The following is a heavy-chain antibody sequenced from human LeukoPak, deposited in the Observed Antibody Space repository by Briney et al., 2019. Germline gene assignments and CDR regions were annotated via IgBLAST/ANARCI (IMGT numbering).Heavy chain of an antibody. CDR3: ARGGNYYGSGSYGGVDY. V-gene: IGHV4-4*07. Sequence: SETLSLTCTVSGGSISSYYWSWLRQPAGKGLEWIGRIYTSGSTNYNPSPKSRVTMSVDTSKNQFSLKLSSVTAADTAVYYCARGGNYYGSGSYGGVDYWGQGTLVTVSS. D-gene: IGHD3-10*01. J-gene: IGHJ4*02. CDR1: GGSISSYY. CDR2: IYTSGST.